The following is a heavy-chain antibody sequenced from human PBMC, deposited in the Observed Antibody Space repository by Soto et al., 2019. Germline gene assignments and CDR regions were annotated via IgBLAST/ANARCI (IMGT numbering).Heavy chain of an antibody. CDR2: INPDGSST. CDR1: GITFSSHW. D-gene: IGHD3-22*01. V-gene: IGHV3-74*01. J-gene: IGHJ6*02. Sequence: PGGSLRLSCAASGITFSSHWMHWVRQVPGKGPVWVSRINPDGSSTTYADSVKGRFTISRDNAKNTLYLQMNSLRAEDTAVYYCTRDRYDNYYYYVMDVWGQGTTVTVSS. CDR3: TRDRYDNYYYYVMDV.